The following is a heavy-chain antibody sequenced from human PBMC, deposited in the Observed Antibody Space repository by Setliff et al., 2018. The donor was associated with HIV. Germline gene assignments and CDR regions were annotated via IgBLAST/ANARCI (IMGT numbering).Heavy chain of an antibody. CDR2: IYTGGSP. V-gene: IGHV4-38-2*01. J-gene: IGHJ4*02. Sequence: KTSETLSLTCAVSGYSISSGYYWGWIRQPPGKGLEWIGHIYTGGSPNSNPSLKSRVTISVDTSKNQFSLKLSSVTAADTAVYYCARGFLSIFGVVSYFDYWGQGTLVTVSS. CDR1: GYSISSGYY. CDR3: ARGFLSIFGVVSYFDY. D-gene: IGHD3-3*01.